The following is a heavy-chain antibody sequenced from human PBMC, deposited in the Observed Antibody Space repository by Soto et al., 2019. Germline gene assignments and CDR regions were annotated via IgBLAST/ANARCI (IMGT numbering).Heavy chain of an antibody. D-gene: IGHD3-10*01. Sequence: GGSLRLSCAASGFTFSSYGMHWVRQAPGKGLEWVAVIWYDVSNKYYADSVKGRFTISRDNSKNTLYLQMNSLRAEDTAVYYCARDSFMVRGVIAPGYGMDVWGQGTTVTVSS. CDR2: IWYDVSNK. J-gene: IGHJ6*02. V-gene: IGHV3-33*01. CDR3: ARDSFMVRGVIAPGYGMDV. CDR1: GFTFSSYG.